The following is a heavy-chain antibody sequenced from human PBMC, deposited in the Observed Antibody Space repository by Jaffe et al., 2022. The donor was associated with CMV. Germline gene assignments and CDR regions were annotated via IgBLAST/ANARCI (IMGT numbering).Heavy chain of an antibody. J-gene: IGHJ4*02. Sequence: QLQLQESGPGLVKPSETLSLTCTVSGGSISSSSYYWGWIRQPPGKGLEWIGSIYYSGSTYYNPSLKSRVTISVDTSKNQFSLKLSSVTAADTAVYYCARHNGGAISSSWPDYWGQGTLVTVSS. CDR2: IYYSGST. V-gene: IGHV4-39*01. CDR1: GGSISSSSYY. D-gene: IGHD6-13*01. CDR3: ARHNGGAISSSWPDY.